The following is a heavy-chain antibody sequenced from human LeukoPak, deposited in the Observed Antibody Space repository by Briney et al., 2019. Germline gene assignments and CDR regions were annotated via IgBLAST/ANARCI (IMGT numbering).Heavy chain of an antibody. CDR2: INSDGSST. D-gene: IGHD3-22*01. Sequence: GGSLRLSCAASGFTFSSYWMHWVRQAPGKGLVWVSRINSDGSSTSYADSVKGRFTISRDNAKNTLYLQMNRLRAEDTAVYYCARGLYYYDSSGLPGYWGQGTLVTVSS. CDR1: GFTFSSYW. V-gene: IGHV3-74*01. J-gene: IGHJ4*02. CDR3: ARGLYYYDSSGLPGY.